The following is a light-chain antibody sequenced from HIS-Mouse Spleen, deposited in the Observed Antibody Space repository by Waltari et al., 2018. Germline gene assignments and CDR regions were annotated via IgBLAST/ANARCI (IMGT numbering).Light chain of an antibody. CDR1: KLGDKY. Sequence: SYELTQPPSVSVSPGQTASITCSGDKLGDKYACWYQQKPGQSPVLVIYQDSKRPSGIPERFSGSNSGNTATLPIRGTQAMDEADYYCQAWDSSTVVFGGGTKLTVL. CDR2: QDS. CDR3: QAWDSSTVV. V-gene: IGLV3-1*01. J-gene: IGLJ2*01.